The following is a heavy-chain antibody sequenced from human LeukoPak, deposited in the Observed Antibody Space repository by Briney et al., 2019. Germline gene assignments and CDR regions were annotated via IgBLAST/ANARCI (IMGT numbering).Heavy chain of an antibody. CDR3: AAVNWNDVRYFDY. CDR1: GYTFTSYG. V-gene: IGHV1-18*01. CDR2: ISAYNGNT. D-gene: IGHD1-20*01. Sequence: GASVKVSCKASGYTFTSYGISWVRQAPGQGLEWMGWISAYNGNTNYAQKLQGRVTMTTDTSTSTAYIELRSLRSDDTAVYYCAAVNWNDVRYFDYWGQGTLVTVSS. J-gene: IGHJ4*02.